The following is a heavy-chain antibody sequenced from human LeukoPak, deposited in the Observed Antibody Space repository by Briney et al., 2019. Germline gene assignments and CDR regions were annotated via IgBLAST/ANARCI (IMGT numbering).Heavy chain of an antibody. CDR1: GFTFSGSA. J-gene: IGHJ4*02. CDR3: TTDQGYCSGGSCYSGDKGFDY. Sequence: PGGSLRLSCAASGFTFSGSAMHWVRQASGKGLEWVGRIRSKANSYATAYAASVKGRFTIPRDDSKNTAYLQMNSLKTEDTAMYYCTTDQGYCSGGSCYSGDKGFDYWGQGTLVTVSS. D-gene: IGHD2-15*01. CDR2: IRSKANSYAT. V-gene: IGHV3-73*01.